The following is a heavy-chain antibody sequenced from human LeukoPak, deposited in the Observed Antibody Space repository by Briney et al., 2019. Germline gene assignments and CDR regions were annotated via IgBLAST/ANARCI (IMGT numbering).Heavy chain of an antibody. CDR3: AKDQVAAGDY. CDR1: GFTFSNYG. V-gene: IGHV3-30*18. D-gene: IGHD6-13*01. J-gene: IGHJ4*02. Sequence: PGRSPRLPCAASGFTFSNYGMHWVRQAPGKGLEWVAITSYDGGQNSYADFVKGRFTISRDNSKNTLYLQLNSLRPEDTGVYYCAKDQVAAGDYWGPGTLVTVSS. CDR2: TSYDGGQN.